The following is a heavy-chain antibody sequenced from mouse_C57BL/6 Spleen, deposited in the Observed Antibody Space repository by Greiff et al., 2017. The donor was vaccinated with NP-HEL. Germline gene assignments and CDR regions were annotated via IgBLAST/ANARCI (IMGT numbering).Heavy chain of an antibody. CDR3: ARYDYDGDYYAMGY. CDR2: ISSGSSTI. J-gene: IGHJ4*01. Sequence: EVQVVESGGGLVKPGGSLKLSCAASGFTFSDYGMHWVRQAPEKGLEWVAYISSGSSTIYYADTVKGRFTISRDNAKNTLFLQMTSLRSEDTAMYYCARYDYDGDYYAMGYWGQGTSVTVSS. D-gene: IGHD2-4*01. CDR1: GFTFSDYG. V-gene: IGHV5-17*01.